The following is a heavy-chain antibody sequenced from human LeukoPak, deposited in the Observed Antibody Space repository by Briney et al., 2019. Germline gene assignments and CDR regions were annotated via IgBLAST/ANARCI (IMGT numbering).Heavy chain of an antibody. J-gene: IGHJ5*02. CDR2: INPNSGGT. D-gene: IGHD2-15*01. CDR1: EYTFTGYY. CDR3: ARDSWVTRPNWSDP. Sequence: ASVKVSCKASEYTFTGYYMHWVRQAPGQGLEWMGRINPNSGGTNYAQKLQGRVTMTTDTSTSTAYMELRSLRSDDTAVYYCARDSWVTRPNWSDPWGQGTLVTVSS. V-gene: IGHV1-2*06.